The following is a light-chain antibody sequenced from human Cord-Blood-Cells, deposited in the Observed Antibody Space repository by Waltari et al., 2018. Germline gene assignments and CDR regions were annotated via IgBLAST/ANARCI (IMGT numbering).Light chain of an antibody. CDR2: RGS. V-gene: IGKV2-28*01. J-gene: IGKJ1*01. CDR1: QRLLHSNGYNY. CDR3: MQALQTPRT. Sequence: DMVMTQSLLSLSFTPREPATISCRPSQRLLHSNGYNYLDWYLQKPGQSPQPRIYRGSNRAAGVPARFSGSGSGTDFTLKISRVEAEEVGVYYCMQALQTPRTFGQGTKVEIK.